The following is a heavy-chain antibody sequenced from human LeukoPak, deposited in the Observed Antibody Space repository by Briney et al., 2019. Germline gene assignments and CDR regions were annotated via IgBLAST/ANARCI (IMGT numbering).Heavy chain of an antibody. J-gene: IGHJ6*03. CDR3: ARGVVPAAVNDYYYYMDV. V-gene: IGHV3-7*04. Sequence: PGGSLRLSCAASGFTFSSYWMSWVRQAPGKGLEWVANIKQDGSEKYYVDSVKGRFTISRDNAKNSLYLQMNSLRAEDTAVYYCARGVVPAAVNDYYYYMDVWGKGTTVTVSS. CDR1: GFTFSSYW. D-gene: IGHD2-2*01. CDR2: IKQDGSEK.